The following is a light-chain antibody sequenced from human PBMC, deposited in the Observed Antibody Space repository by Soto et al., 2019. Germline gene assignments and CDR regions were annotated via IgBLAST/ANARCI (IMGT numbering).Light chain of an antibody. CDR1: QSISCY. Sequence: DIQMTQSPSSLSASVGDRITITCRASQSISCYLNWYEQKPGKVPKVLIYAASSLQSGVPSRFIGNGSETDFTLSISSLQPEDFATYYCQQSYSGPLTFGGGTKVEIK. CDR2: AAS. J-gene: IGKJ4*01. CDR3: QQSYSGPLT. V-gene: IGKV1-39*01.